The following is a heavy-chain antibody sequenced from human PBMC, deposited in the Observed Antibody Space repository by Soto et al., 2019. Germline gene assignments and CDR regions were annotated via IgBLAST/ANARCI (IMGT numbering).Heavy chain of an antibody. CDR1: GFIFSSFW. V-gene: IGHV3-74*03. Sequence: EVRLEEAGGGFVQPGGSLRVSCSGSGFIFSSFWMHWVRQGPGMGLEWVSRINGDGASLAYADSVKGRFSISRDNVKNTLHLQMNSLGADDTAVYFCAREGSLGLDVWGRGTTVTVSS. D-gene: IGHD3-10*01. J-gene: IGHJ6*02. CDR2: INGDGASL. CDR3: AREGSLGLDV.